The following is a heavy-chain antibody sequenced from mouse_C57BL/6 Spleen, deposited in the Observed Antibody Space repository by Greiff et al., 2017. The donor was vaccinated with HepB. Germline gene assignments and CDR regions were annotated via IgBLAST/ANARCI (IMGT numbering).Heavy chain of an antibody. Sequence: VQLKQSVAELVRPGASVKLSCTASGFNIQNTYMHWVKQRPEQGLEWIGRIDPANGNTKYAPKFQGKATITADTSSNTAYLQLSSLTSEDTAIYYCARSYDGYLWYFDVWGTGTTVTVSS. D-gene: IGHD2-3*01. CDR2: IDPANGNT. CDR3: ARSYDGYLWYFDV. J-gene: IGHJ1*03. CDR1: GFNIQNTY. V-gene: IGHV14-3*01.